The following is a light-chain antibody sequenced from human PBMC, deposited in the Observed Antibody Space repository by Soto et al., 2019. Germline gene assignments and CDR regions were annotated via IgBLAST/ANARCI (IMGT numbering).Light chain of an antibody. J-gene: IGLJ3*02. CDR3: SSYTSSSTRV. Sequence: QSALTQPASVSGSPRQSITISCTGSSSDVGAYNYVSWYQQYPGKAPKLMIYEVSNRPSGVSNRFSGSKSGNTASLTISGLQAEDEADYYCSSYTSSSTRVFGGGTKVTVL. CDR1: SSDVGAYNY. V-gene: IGLV2-14*01. CDR2: EVS.